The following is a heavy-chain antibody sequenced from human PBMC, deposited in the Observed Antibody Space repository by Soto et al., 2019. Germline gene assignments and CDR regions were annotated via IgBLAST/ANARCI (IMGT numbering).Heavy chain of an antibody. CDR2: ISNSGSS. CDR1: AVSISNDGYF. CDR3: ASRVPRGSYLGVFYY. V-gene: IGHV4-31*03. D-gene: IGHD3-10*01. Sequence: SETLSLTCTVSAVSISNDGYFWTWIRQRPGKGPEWIGYISNSGSSFSNPALRSRLAFSIDTSKNQFSLKLTSMTAADTAIYYCASRVPRGSYLGVFYYWRHGTLVTVS. J-gene: IGHJ4*01.